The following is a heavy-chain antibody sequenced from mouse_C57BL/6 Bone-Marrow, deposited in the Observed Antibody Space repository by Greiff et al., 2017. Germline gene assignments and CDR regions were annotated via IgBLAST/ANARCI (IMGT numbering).Heavy chain of an antibody. CDR1: GFTFSSYT. J-gene: IGHJ2*01. V-gene: IGHV5-9*01. D-gene: IGHD2-3*01. Sequence: EVNVVESGGGLVKPGGSLKLSCAASGFTFSSYTMSWVRQTPEKRLEWVATISGGGGNTYYPDSVKGRFTISRDNAKNTLYLQMSSLRSEDTALYYCARLFDGYFLFDYWGQGTTLTVSS. CDR2: ISGGGGNT. CDR3: ARLFDGYFLFDY.